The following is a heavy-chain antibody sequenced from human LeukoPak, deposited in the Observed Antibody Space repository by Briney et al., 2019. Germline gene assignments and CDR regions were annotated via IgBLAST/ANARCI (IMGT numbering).Heavy chain of an antibody. CDR2: VYYSGST. CDR1: GGSISSSSYN. V-gene: IGHV4-39*07. Sequence: QPSETLSLTCTVSGGSISSSSYNWGWIRQPPGKGLEWIGSVYYSGSTYYNPSLKSRVTISVDTSKNQFSLKLSSVTAADTAVYYCASGSGARRRDGYEAVSWGQGTLVTVSS. J-gene: IGHJ5*02. D-gene: IGHD5-24*01. CDR3: ASGSGARRRDGYEAVS.